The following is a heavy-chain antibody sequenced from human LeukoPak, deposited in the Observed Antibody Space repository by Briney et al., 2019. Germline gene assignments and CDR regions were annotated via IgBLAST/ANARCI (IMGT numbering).Heavy chain of an antibody. D-gene: IGHD2-15*01. J-gene: IGHJ4*02. V-gene: IGHV3-21*01. CDR1: VFTFSGYS. CDR3: ASADIVVVVAAPIDY. CDR2: ISSSSSYI. Sequence: PGGSLRLSCAASVFTFSGYSMNWVRQAPGKGLEGFSSISSSSSYIYYADSVKGRFTISRDNAKNSLYLQMNSLRAEDTAVYYCASADIVVVVAAPIDYWGQGTLVTVSS.